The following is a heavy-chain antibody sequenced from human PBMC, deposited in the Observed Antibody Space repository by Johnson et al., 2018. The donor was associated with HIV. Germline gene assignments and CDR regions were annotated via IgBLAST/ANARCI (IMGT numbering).Heavy chain of an antibody. CDR2: ISWNSGSI. J-gene: IGHJ3*02. CDR3: AKDIGGDPNDAFDI. V-gene: IGHV3-9*01. D-gene: IGHD2-21*02. CDR1: GFTFDDYA. Sequence: VESGGRVVRPGGSLRLSCAASGFTFDDYAMHWVRQAPGKGLEWVSGISWNSGSIGYADSVKGRFTISRDNAKNSLYLQMNSLRAEDTALYYCAKDIGGDPNDAFDIWGQGTMVTVSS.